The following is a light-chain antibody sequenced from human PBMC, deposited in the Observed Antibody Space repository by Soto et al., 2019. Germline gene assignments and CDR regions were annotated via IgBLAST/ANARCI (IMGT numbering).Light chain of an antibody. CDR3: QQYYSTPYT. J-gene: IGKJ2*01. CDR2: WAS. V-gene: IGKV4-1*01. CDR1: QRVLYSSNYKTY. Sequence: DIVMTQSPDSLAVSLGERATINCKSSQRVLYSSNYKTYLAWYQQKPGQPPKLLIYWASTRDSGVPDRFSGSGSGTDFTLTISSLQAEDVAVYYCQQYYSTPYTFGQGTKLEIK.